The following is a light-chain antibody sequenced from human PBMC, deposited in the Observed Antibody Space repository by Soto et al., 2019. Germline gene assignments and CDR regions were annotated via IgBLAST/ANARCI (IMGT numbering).Light chain of an antibody. Sequence: QSVLTQPASVSGSPGQSITISCAGTSSDFGNYNVVSWYQQHPGKVPKLIIFEVNKRPSGASNRFSGSRSGNTASLTISGLQAEDEADYYCSSYTSSSTQVFGTGTKVTVL. CDR2: EVN. J-gene: IGLJ1*01. CDR3: SSYTSSSTQV. CDR1: SSDFGNYNV. V-gene: IGLV2-14*02.